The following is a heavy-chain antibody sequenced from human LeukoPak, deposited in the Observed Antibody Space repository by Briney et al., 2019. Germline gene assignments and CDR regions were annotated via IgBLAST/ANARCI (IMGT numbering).Heavy chain of an antibody. D-gene: IGHD3-10*01. Sequence: PGGSLRLSCAAYGFSFDTYVMHWVRQAPGQGLEWVALIWHDGSHKFYSNSVRGQFTISRDNSKNTVYLQMNDLRPDDTAVYYCAKVIFGSGSYPDFWGQGTLVTVSS. CDR1: GFSFDTYV. V-gene: IGHV3-33*06. CDR2: IWHDGSHK. CDR3: AKVIFGSGSYPDF. J-gene: IGHJ4*02.